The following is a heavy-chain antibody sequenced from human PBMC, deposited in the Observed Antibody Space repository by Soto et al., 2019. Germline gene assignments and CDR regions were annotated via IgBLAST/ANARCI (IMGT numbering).Heavy chain of an antibody. J-gene: IGHJ3*02. CDR2: IYYSGST. CDR1: GGSISSYY. Sequence: SETLSLTCTVSGGSISSYYWSWIRQPPGKGLEWIGYIYYSGSTNYNPSLKSRVTISVDTSKNQFSLKLSSVTAADTAVYYCARDPARPYDAFDIWGQGTMVTVSS. D-gene: IGHD6-6*01. V-gene: IGHV4-59*01. CDR3: ARDPARPYDAFDI.